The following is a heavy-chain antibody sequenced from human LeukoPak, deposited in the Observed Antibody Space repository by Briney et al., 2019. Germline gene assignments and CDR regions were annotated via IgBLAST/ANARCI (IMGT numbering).Heavy chain of an antibody. V-gene: IGHV3-74*01. CDR1: GFTFSSYW. CDR3: AREDYGSGSYDY. Sequence: GGSLRLTCAASGFTFSSYWMHWVRQAPGKGLVWVSRINSDGSSTSYADSVKGRFTISRDNAKNTLYLQMNSLRAEDTAVYYCAREDYGSGSYDYWGQGTLVTVSS. D-gene: IGHD3-10*01. CDR2: INSDGSST. J-gene: IGHJ4*02.